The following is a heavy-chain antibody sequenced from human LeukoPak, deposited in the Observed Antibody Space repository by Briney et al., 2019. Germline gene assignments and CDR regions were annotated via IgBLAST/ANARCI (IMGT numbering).Heavy chain of an antibody. V-gene: IGHV7-4-1*02. Sequence: ASVKVSCKASGYTFTSYAMNWVRQAPGQGLEWMGWINTNTGNPTYAQGFTGRFVFSLDTSVSTAYLQISSLRAEDTAVYYCARGQYYDSSGYYHPYYYGMDVWGQGTTVTVSS. J-gene: IGHJ6*02. D-gene: IGHD3-22*01. CDR2: INTNTGNP. CDR1: GYTFTSYA. CDR3: ARGQYYDSSGYYHPYYYGMDV.